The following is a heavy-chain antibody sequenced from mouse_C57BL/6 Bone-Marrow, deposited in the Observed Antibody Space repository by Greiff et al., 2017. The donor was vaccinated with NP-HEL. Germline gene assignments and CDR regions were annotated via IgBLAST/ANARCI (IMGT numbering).Heavy chain of an antibody. CDR3: AGIMDY. V-gene: IGHV1-50*01. CDR2: IDPSDSYT. CDR1: GYTFTSYW. Sequence: QVHVKQPGAELVKPGASVKLSCKASGYTFTSYWMQWVKQRPGQGLEWIGEIDPSDSYTNYNQKFKGKATLTVDTSSSTAYMQLSSLTSEDSAVYYCAGIMDYWGQGTSVTVSS. J-gene: IGHJ4*01.